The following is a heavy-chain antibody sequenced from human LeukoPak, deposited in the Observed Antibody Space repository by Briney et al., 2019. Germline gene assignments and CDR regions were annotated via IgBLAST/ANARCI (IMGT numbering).Heavy chain of an antibody. Sequence: ASVKVSCKASGYTFTGYYMHWVRQAPGQGLEWMGWINPNSGGTNYAQKFQGRVTMTRDTSISTAYMELSRLRYDDTAVYYCAVYGSGSSIARDFDYWGQGTLVTVSS. CDR2: INPNSGGT. V-gene: IGHV1-2*02. CDR1: GYTFTGYY. CDR3: AVYGSGSSIARDFDY. D-gene: IGHD3-10*01. J-gene: IGHJ4*02.